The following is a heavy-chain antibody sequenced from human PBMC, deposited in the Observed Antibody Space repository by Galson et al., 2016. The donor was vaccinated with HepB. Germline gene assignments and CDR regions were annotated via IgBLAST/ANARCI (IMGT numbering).Heavy chain of an antibody. CDR3: ARGYRYSGSAYRELDY. D-gene: IGHD1-26*01. Sequence: ETLSLTCAVYGGSFSNYYWSWIRQPPGKGLEWIGEINDSGSTKYNPSLKSRVTISVDTSRNQFSLNLSSVTAADTAVYYCARGYRYSGSAYRELDYWGQGTLVTVSS. J-gene: IGHJ4*02. CDR2: INDSGST. V-gene: IGHV4-34*01. CDR1: GGSFSNYY.